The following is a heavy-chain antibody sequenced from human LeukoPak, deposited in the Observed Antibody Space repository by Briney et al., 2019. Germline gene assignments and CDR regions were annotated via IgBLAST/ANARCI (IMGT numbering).Heavy chain of an antibody. V-gene: IGHV1-24*01. D-gene: IGHD1-26*01. CDR2: FDPEDGVT. Sequence: ASVKVSCKVSGYTLTELSMHWVRQAPGKGLEWMGGFDPEDGVTIYAQKFQGRVTMTEDTSTDTAYMELSSLRSEDTAVYYCATGGSYLGWFDPWGQGTLVTVSS. CDR1: GYTLTELS. J-gene: IGHJ5*02. CDR3: ATGGSYLGWFDP.